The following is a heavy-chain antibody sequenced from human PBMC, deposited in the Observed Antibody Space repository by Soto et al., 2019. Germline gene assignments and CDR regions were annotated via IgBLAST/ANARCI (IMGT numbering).Heavy chain of an antibody. CDR3: ATVGGITVYATAQH. V-gene: IGHV3-23*01. J-gene: IGHJ1*01. Sequence: GGSLRLSCAASGFTLYSYDMSWVRQAPGKGLEWVSTISGSGASTYYADSVKGRFTISRDNSKNTLYLQMNSLRAEDTAIYYCATVGGITVYATAQHWGQGTLVTVSS. CDR2: ISGSGAST. D-gene: IGHD6-19*01. CDR1: GFTLYSYD.